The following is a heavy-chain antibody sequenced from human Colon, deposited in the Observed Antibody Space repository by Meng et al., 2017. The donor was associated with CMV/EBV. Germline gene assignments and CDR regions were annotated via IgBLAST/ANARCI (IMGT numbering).Heavy chain of an antibody. CDR2: IRSDGSQK. D-gene: IGHD6-25*01. J-gene: IGHJ4*02. V-gene: IGHV3-33*07. CDR3: ATGGGTEAAAAGVFDF. CDR1: FTIHKQA. Sequence: FTIHKQAMYLGPQAPGKGREWGATIRSDGSQKILADSVKGRFTISRDNFKNMQFLEMNSLRDEDTAVYFCATGGGTEAAAAGVFDFWGPGTLVTVSS.